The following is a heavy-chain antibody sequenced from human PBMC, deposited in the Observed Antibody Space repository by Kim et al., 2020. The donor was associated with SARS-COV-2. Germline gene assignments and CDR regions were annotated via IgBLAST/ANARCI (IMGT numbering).Heavy chain of an antibody. V-gene: IGHV4-59*13. J-gene: IGHJ5*02. D-gene: IGHD5-12*01. CDR3: ARDLKMATIGRFDP. Sequence: SETLSLTCTVSGGSISNYYWSWIRQPPGKGLEWIGYIYDSGSTNYNPSLKSRVTISLHTSKNQFSLKLSSVTAADTAVYFCARDLKMATIGRFDPWGQGTLVTVSS. CDR1: GGSISNYY. CDR2: IYDSGST.